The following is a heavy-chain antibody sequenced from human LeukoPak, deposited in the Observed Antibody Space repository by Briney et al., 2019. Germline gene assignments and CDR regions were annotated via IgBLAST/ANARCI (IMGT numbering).Heavy chain of an antibody. D-gene: IGHD5-12*01. Sequence: PGGSLRLSCAASGFTFSRYWMTWVRQAPGKGLEWVANIKEDGSEENYVDSVKGRFTISRDNAKNSLYLQLNSLRVDDTAVYYCARAYTDYAEGGYWGQGTLITVSS. V-gene: IGHV3-7*01. J-gene: IGHJ4*02. CDR3: ARAYTDYAEGGY. CDR1: GFTFSRYW. CDR2: IKEDGSEE.